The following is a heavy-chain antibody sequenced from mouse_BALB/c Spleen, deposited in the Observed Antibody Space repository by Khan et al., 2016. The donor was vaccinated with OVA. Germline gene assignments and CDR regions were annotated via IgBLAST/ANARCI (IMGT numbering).Heavy chain of an antibody. J-gene: IGHJ2*01. CDR2: INPTSGYT. Sequence: QVRLQQSGAELAKPGASVKMSCKASGYTFTSFWMHWVKQRPGQGLEWIGYINPTSGYTDYNEKFKDRATLSADKSSSTAYMQLSSLTSEDSAYYFCTRDRIDYRGQGTTLTVSS. CDR3: TRDRIDY. CDR1: GYTFTSFW. V-gene: IGHV1-7*01.